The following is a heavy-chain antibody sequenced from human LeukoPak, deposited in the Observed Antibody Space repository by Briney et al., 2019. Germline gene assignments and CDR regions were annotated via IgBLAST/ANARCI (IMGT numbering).Heavy chain of an antibody. Sequence: ASVKVSCKASGYTFSNYGMSWVRQAPGQGLEWMGWISVYNGNTDYAQTLKGRVTMTADTSTSTAYMELRSLKSDDTAVYYCARGYSTGSLLYWGQGTLVTVSS. J-gene: IGHJ4*02. D-gene: IGHD2-8*02. CDR3: ARGYSTGSLLY. CDR2: ISVYNGNT. V-gene: IGHV1-18*01. CDR1: GYTFSNYG.